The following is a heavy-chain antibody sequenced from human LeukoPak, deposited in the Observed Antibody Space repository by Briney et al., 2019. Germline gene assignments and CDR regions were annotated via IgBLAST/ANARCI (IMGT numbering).Heavy chain of an antibody. D-gene: IGHD4-11*01. CDR2: ISYDGSNK. V-gene: IGHV3-30*04. CDR3: AREPTVTYYYYMDV. CDR1: GFTFSSYA. Sequence: GRSLILSCAASGFTFSSYAMHWVRQAPGKGLEWVAVISYDGSNKYYADSVKGRFTISRDNSKNTLYLQMNSLRAEDTAVYYCAREPTVTYYYYMDVWGKGTRSPSP. J-gene: IGHJ6*03.